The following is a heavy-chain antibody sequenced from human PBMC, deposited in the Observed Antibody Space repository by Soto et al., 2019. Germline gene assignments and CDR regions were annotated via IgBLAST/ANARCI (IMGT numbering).Heavy chain of an antibody. J-gene: IGHJ4*02. Sequence: QVQLQQWGAGLLKPSETLSLSCAVYGGSFSGYYWTWIRQPPGKGLEWIGEITQGGSADYNPSLKSRVTISVDTSKNQFSQKMSSVTAADTAVYYCARGQFYPSLGYFDSWGQGTLVTVSS. CDR1: GGSFSGYY. D-gene: IGHD3-16*01. CDR2: ITQGGSA. V-gene: IGHV4-34*01. CDR3: ARGQFYPSLGYFDS.